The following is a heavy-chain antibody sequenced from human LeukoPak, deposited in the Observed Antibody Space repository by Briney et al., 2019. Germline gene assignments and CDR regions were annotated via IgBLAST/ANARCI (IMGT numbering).Heavy chain of an antibody. CDR2: MNPNSGNT. Sequence: ASVKVSCKASGYTFTSYDINWVRQATGQGLEWMGWMNPNSGNTGYAQKFQGRVTITRNTSISTAYMELSSLRSEDTAVYYCARGFTYYDFWSGYLFAFDIWGQGTMVTVSS. V-gene: IGHV1-8*03. D-gene: IGHD3-3*01. J-gene: IGHJ3*02. CDR1: GYTFTSYD. CDR3: ARGFTYYDFWSGYLFAFDI.